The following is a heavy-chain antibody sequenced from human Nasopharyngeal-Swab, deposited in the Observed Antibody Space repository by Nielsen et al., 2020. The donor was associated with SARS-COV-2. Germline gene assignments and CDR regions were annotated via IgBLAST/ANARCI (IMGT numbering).Heavy chain of an antibody. D-gene: IGHD3-3*01. Sequence: ASVKVSCKASGYTFTSYYMHWVRQAPGQGLEWMGIINPSGGSTSYAQKFQGRVTMTRDTSTSTVYMELSSLRSEDTAVYYCARWTLFWSGYSVPYYYYGTDVWGQGTTVTVSS. V-gene: IGHV1-46*01. J-gene: IGHJ6*02. CDR3: ARWTLFWSGYSVPYYYYGTDV. CDR2: INPSGGST. CDR1: GYTFTSYY.